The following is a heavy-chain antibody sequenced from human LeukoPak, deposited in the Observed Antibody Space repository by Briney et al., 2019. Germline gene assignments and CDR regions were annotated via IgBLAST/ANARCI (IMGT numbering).Heavy chain of an antibody. V-gene: IGHV4-39*07. CDR2: IYYSGST. J-gene: IGHJ4*02. D-gene: IGHD5-24*01. CDR3: ARDGYNPIDY. Sequence: SETLSLTCSVSGGSISSSSYYWGWIRQPPGKGLEWIGTIYYSGSTYYSPSLKSRVTISVDTSKNQFSLKLSSVTAADTAVYYCARDGYNPIDYWGQGTLVTVSS. CDR1: GGSISSSSYY.